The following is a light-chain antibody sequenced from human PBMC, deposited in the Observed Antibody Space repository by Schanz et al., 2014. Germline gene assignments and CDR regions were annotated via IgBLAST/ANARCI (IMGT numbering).Light chain of an antibody. CDR3: AAWDDSLNGQL. V-gene: IGLV2-8*01. CDR2: EVS. J-gene: IGLJ3*02. CDR1: SSDVGGYNY. Sequence: QSVLTQPASVSGSPGQSVTISCTGTSSDVGGYNYVSWYQQHPGKAPKLMIYEVSRRPSGVPDRFSGSKSGNTASLTVSGLQAEDEGDYYCAAWDDSLNGQLFGGGTKLTVL.